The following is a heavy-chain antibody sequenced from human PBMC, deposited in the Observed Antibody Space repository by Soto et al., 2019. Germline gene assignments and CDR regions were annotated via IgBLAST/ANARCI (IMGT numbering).Heavy chain of an antibody. Sequence: GASVKVSCKASGFTFTSSAVQWVRQARGQRLEWIGWIVVGSGNTNYAQKFQERVTITRDMSTSTAYMELSSLRSEDTAVYYCAAGRDGYSRDAFDSWGQGTMVPVAS. CDR1: GFTFTSSA. CDR3: AAGRDGYSRDAFDS. V-gene: IGHV1-58*01. J-gene: IGHJ3*02. D-gene: IGHD4-4*01. CDR2: IVVGSGNT.